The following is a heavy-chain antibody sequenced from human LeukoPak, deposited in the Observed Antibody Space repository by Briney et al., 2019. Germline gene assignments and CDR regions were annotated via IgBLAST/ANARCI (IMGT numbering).Heavy chain of an antibody. CDR3: ARTKAAAGATPMIGAFDI. Sequence: ASVKVSCKASGYTFSSFGISWVRQSPGQGLEWMGWISGYNGNTNDAQKFQGRVTMTTDTSTSTAYMELRSLRSEDTAVYYCARTKAAAGATPMIGAFDIWGQGAMVTVSS. CDR2: ISGYNGNT. CDR1: GYTFSSFG. J-gene: IGHJ3*02. D-gene: IGHD6-13*01. V-gene: IGHV1-18*01.